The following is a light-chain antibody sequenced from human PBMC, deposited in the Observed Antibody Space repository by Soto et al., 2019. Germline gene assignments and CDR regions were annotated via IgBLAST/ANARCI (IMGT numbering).Light chain of an antibody. CDR3: QQYNSYPLT. J-gene: IGKJ4*01. CDR1: QSISSW. CDR2: KAS. Sequence: DIQLPQSPSTLSASVGDRVTITCRASQSISSWLAWYQQKLGKAPKLLIHKASSLESGVPSRFSGSGSGTEFTLTINSLQPGDFATYYCQQYNSYPLTFGGGTNVEIK. V-gene: IGKV1-5*03.